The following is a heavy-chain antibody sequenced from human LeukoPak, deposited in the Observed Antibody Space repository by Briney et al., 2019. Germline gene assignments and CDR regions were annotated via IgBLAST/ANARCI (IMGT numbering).Heavy chain of an antibody. Sequence: SGPTLVKPSETLSLTCTVSGGSISSRSYYWGWIRQPPGKGLEWIGSIYYSGSTYYNPSLKSRVTLSLDTSKNQFSLKLTSVTAADTAVYYCVRQVVKRFDRWGQGTLVTVSS. CDR1: GGSISSRSYY. J-gene: IGHJ5*02. V-gene: IGHV4-39*01. CDR2: IYYSGST. CDR3: VRQVVKRFDR. D-gene: IGHD2-21*01.